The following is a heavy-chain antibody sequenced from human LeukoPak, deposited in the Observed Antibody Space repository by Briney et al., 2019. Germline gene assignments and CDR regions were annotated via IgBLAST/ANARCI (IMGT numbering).Heavy chain of an antibody. CDR3: ARDQAVRGAFDY. Sequence: GGSLRLSCAASGFTVSSNYMSWVRQAPGKGLEWVSVIYSGGSTYYADSVKGRFTISRDNAKNSLYLQMNSLRAEDTAVYYCARDQAVRGAFDYWGQGTLVTVSS. CDR2: IYSGGST. D-gene: IGHD3-10*01. V-gene: IGHV3-53*01. CDR1: GFTVSSNY. J-gene: IGHJ4*02.